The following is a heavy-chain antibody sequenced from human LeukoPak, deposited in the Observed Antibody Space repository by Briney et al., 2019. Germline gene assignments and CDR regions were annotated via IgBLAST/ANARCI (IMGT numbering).Heavy chain of an antibody. CDR1: GFTFSNYG. J-gene: IGHJ4*02. CDR2: IWYDGSDK. V-gene: IGHV3-33*01. CDR3: ARLDITIIPY. D-gene: IGHD3-22*01. Sequence: GRSLRLSCAASGFTFSNYGMHWVRQAPGKGLEWVAVIWYDGSDKYYADSVKGRFTIFRDNSKNTLFLQMNSLRAEDTAVYYCARLDITIIPYWGQGTLVTVSS.